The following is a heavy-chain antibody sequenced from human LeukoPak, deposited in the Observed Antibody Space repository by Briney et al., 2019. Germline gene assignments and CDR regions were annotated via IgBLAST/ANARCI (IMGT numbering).Heavy chain of an antibody. CDR1: GGSIRSHY. D-gene: IGHD3-3*02. CDR3: ARTIQAYSTQSISNWFDP. V-gene: IGHV4-59*11. J-gene: IGHJ5*02. Sequence: SETLSLTCNVSGGSIRSHYWSWIRQPPGKGLEWIGYIYSGRTNYNPSLKSRVTMSVDTSHNQFSLRLTSVTAADSAVYYCARTIQAYSTQSISNWFDPWGQGTQVTVSS. CDR2: IYSGRT.